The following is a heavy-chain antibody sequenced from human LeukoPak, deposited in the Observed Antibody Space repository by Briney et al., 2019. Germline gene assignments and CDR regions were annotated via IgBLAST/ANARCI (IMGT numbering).Heavy chain of an antibody. V-gene: IGHV3-21*01. Sequence: GGSLRLSCAASGFTFSDYSMNWVRQAPGKGLEWASSISSSSSYIYYAQSLKGRFTISRDNAKNSLYLQMNSLRAGDTAVYYCARDLVVVTGISDYWGQGTLVTVSS. J-gene: IGHJ4*02. D-gene: IGHD2-21*02. CDR1: GFTFSDYS. CDR2: ISSSSSYI. CDR3: ARDLVVVTGISDY.